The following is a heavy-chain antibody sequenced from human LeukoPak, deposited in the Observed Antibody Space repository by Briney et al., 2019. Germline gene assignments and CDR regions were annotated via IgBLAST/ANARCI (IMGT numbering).Heavy chain of an antibody. V-gene: IGHV1-2*02. J-gene: IGHJ4*02. CDR2: INPNSGGT. Sequence: ASVKVSCKASGYTFTGYYMHWVRQAPGQGLEWMGWINPNSGGTNYAQKFQGRVTMTRDTPISTAYMELSRLRSDDTAVYYCARVARAAAVVVIGFDYWGQGTLVSVSS. CDR1: GYTFTGYY. D-gene: IGHD3-22*01. CDR3: ARVARAAAVVVIGFDY.